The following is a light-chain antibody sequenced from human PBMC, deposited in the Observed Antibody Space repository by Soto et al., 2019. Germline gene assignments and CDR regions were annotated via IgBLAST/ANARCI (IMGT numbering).Light chain of an antibody. CDR3: MQTIQPAFT. V-gene: IGKV2D-29*01. J-gene: IGKJ2*01. Sequence: EIVMTQSPLSLSVTPGQPASISCKSSQTLLHRDRKTYLYWYLQRTGQPPQLLIHEASNRFSGVPDRFSGSGSGTDFTLKISRVEAEDVGVYYCMQTIQPAFTFDQGTKLEIK. CDR2: EAS. CDR1: QTLLHRDRKTY.